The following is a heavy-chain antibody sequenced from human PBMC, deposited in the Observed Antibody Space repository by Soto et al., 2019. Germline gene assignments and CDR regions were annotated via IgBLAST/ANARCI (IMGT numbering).Heavy chain of an antibody. J-gene: IGHJ5*02. CDR1: GFTLSDHY. CDR3: TRSSYYNRWYNWFDP. D-gene: IGHD3-10*01. V-gene: IGHV3-72*01. Sequence: EVQLVESGGGLVQPGGSLRLSCVASGFTLSDHYVDWVRQAPGKGLEWVGRSRHKPESYTTHYAASVEGRFTISRDDSKNSLYLQMNNLKTEDTAVYYCTRSSYYNRWYNWFDPWGQGTLVTVSS. CDR2: SRHKPESYTT.